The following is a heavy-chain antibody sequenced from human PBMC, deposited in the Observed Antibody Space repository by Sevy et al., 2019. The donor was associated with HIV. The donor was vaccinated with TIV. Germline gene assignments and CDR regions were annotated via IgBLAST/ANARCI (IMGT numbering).Heavy chain of an antibody. CDR3: ARDPAIAAAVTFDN. CDR2: ISSSSKYI. D-gene: IGHD6-13*01. Sequence: GGSLRLSCAASGFIFSSYSINWVRQAPGKGLEWVSSISSSSKYIYYADSVKGRFTISRDNAKNSLYLQMNSLRAEDTAVYYCARDPAIAAAVTFDNWGQGPLVTVSS. J-gene: IGHJ4*02. V-gene: IGHV3-21*01. CDR1: GFIFSSYS.